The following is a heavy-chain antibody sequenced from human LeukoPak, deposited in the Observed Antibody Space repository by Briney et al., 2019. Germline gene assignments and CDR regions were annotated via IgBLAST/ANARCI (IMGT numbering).Heavy chain of an antibody. CDR2: MNPNSGNT. V-gene: IGHV1-8*01. J-gene: IGHJ4*02. Sequence: ASVKVSCKASGYTFTSYDINWVRQATGQGLEWMGWMNPNSGNTGYAQKFQGRVTMTRNTSISTAYMELSSLRSEDTAVYYCARGYGSSLKFDYGGQGTLVTVSS. D-gene: IGHD6-6*01. CDR3: ARGYGSSLKFDY. CDR1: GYTFTSYD.